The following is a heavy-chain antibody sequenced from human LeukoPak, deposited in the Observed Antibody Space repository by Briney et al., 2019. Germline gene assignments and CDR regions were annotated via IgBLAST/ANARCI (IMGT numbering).Heavy chain of an antibody. J-gene: IGHJ4*02. CDR3: AKGEVGSYPWSGYYFDY. CDR2: ISWNSGSI. Sequence: GRSLRLSCAASRFTFDDYAMHWVRQAPGKGLEWVSSISWNSGSIGYADSVKGRFTISRDNAKNSLYLQMNSLRAEDTALYYCAKGEVGSYPWSGYYFDYWGQGTLVTVSS. D-gene: IGHD1-26*01. V-gene: IGHV3-9*01. CDR1: RFTFDDYA.